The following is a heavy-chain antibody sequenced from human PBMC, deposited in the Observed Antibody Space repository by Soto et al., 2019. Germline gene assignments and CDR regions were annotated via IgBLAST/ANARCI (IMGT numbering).Heavy chain of an antibody. Sequence: QLQLQESGPGLVKPSETLSLTCTVSGGSISSSSYYWGWIRQPPGKGLEWIGSIYYSGSTYYNPPLKGRVPISVDTSKNQFSLKLSSVTAADTAVYYCAIGGRWAFDIWGQGTMVTVSS. J-gene: IGHJ3*02. CDR2: IYYSGST. CDR3: AIGGRWAFDI. CDR1: GGSISSSSYY. V-gene: IGHV4-39*01. D-gene: IGHD2-15*01.